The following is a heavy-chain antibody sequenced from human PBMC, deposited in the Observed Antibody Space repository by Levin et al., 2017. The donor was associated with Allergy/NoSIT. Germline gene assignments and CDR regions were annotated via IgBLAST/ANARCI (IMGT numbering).Heavy chain of an antibody. D-gene: IGHD3-16*02. J-gene: IGHJ4*02. CDR2: INHSGST. Sequence: GSLRLSCAVYGGSFSGYYWSWIRQPPGKGLEWIGEINHSGSTNYNPSLKSRVTISVDTSKNQFSLKLSSVTAADTAVYYCARGRSSSFDYIWGSYRVNNFDYWGQGTLVTVSS. CDR3: ARGRSSSFDYIWGSYRVNNFDY. CDR1: GGSFSGYY. V-gene: IGHV4-34*01.